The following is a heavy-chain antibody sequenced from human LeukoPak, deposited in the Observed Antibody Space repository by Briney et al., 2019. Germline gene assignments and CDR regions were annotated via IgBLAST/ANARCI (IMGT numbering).Heavy chain of an antibody. Sequence: GGSLRLSCAASGFTFDDYAMHWVRQAPGKGLERVSLISGDGGSTYYADPVKGRFTISRDNSKNSLYLQMNSLRTEDTALYYCAKDIMERRYDSSGYDYYYYGMDVWGQGTTVTVSS. D-gene: IGHD3-22*01. V-gene: IGHV3-43*02. J-gene: IGHJ6*02. CDR2: ISGDGGST. CDR1: GFTFDDYA. CDR3: AKDIMERRYDSSGYDYYYYGMDV.